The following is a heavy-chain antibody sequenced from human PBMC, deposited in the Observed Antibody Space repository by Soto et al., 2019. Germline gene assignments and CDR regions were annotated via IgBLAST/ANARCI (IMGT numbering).Heavy chain of an antibody. CDR3: AKRLGYGDYGNYLDV. CDR1: GFTFSSYG. Sequence: GGSLRLSCAASGFTFSSYGMHWVRQAPGKGLEWVAVIWYDGSNKYYADSVKGRFTISRDNSKNTLYLQMNSLRAEDTAVYYSAKRLGYGDYGNYLDVLGKGNTVTVSS. CDR2: IWYDGSNK. D-gene: IGHD4-17*01. J-gene: IGHJ6*03. V-gene: IGHV3-33*06.